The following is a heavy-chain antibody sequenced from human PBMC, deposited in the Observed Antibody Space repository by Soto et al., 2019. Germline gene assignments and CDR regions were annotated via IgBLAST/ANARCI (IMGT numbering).Heavy chain of an antibody. CDR2: ISSRSSTI. CDR3: ARDDYYDTSGYLALFDY. Sequence: EVQLVESGGGLVQPGGSLRLSCAASGFTFSSYSMNWVRQAPGKGLEWVSYISSRSSTIYNADSVKGRFTIARDKAKKSLYLQMNRLRDEHTAVYYCARDDYYDTSGYLALFDYWGQGTLVTFSS. CDR1: GFTFSSYS. J-gene: IGHJ4*02. V-gene: IGHV3-48*02. D-gene: IGHD3-22*01.